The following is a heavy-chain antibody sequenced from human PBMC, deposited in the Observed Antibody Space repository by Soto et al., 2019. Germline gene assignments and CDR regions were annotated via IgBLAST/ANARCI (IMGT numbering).Heavy chain of an antibody. CDR3: ARLDSGFGATMDV. V-gene: IGHV4-39*01. Sequence: QLQLQESGPGLVKPSETLSLTCTVSGGSVSSGTYYWGWIRQPPGKGLEWIGSIDYSVTTYYNPSLQGRVAMSVDTSKTQYSLKLTSVTAADTAVYYCARLDSGFGATMDVWGQGTTVTVSS. D-gene: IGHD3-10*01. CDR2: IDYSVTT. J-gene: IGHJ6*02. CDR1: GGSVSSGTYY.